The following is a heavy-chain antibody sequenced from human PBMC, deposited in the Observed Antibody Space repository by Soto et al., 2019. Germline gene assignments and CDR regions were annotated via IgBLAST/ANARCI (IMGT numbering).Heavy chain of an antibody. V-gene: IGHV1-18*04. CDR1: GYTFTSYG. Sequence: QVQLVQSGAEVKKPGASVKVSCKASGYTFTSYGISWVRQAPGQGLEWMGWISAYNGNTNYAQKLQGRVTMTTDTSTSTAYMELRSLRSDDTAVYYCARDENRGYYYDSSGTDFGYWGQGTLVTVSS. D-gene: IGHD3-22*01. CDR3: ARDENRGYYYDSSGTDFGY. CDR2: ISAYNGNT. J-gene: IGHJ4*02.